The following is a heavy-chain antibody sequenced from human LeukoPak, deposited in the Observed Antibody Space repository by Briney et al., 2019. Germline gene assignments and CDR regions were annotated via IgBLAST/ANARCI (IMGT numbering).Heavy chain of an antibody. D-gene: IGHD6-19*01. CDR2: ITISGGTT. Sequence: PGGSLRLSCAASGFTFSSYAMGWVRQAPGKGLEWVSDITISGGTTHFYSDSAKGRFTISRDNSKNTLYLQMNSLRAEDTAAYYCARSSGVYTSGWYEGTEAFDMWGQGTMVTVSS. CDR1: GFTFSSYA. J-gene: IGHJ3*02. V-gene: IGHV3-23*01. CDR3: ARSSGVYTSGWYEGTEAFDM.